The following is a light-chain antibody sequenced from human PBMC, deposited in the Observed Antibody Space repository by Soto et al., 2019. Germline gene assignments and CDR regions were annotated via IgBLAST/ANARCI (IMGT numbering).Light chain of an antibody. CDR1: NSDVGGYNY. Sequence: QSALTQPASVSGSPGQSITISRSGTNSDVGGYNYVSWYQQHPGKAPKLMIYDVSYRPSGISNRFSGSKSDNTASLTISGLQAEDEADYYCSSYTTSSLDVFGTGTKLTVL. CDR3: SSYTTSSLDV. V-gene: IGLV2-14*01. J-gene: IGLJ1*01. CDR2: DVS.